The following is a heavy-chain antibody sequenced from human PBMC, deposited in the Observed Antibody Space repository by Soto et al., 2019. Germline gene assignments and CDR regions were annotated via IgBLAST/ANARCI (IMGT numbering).Heavy chain of an antibody. D-gene: IGHD2-2*01. CDR1: GFTFSSYG. CDR3: AKGEGEYCSSTSCSAYYYGMDV. CDR2: ISYDGSNK. V-gene: IGHV3-30*18. J-gene: IGHJ6*02. Sequence: GGSLRLSCAASGFTFSSYGMHWVRQAPGKGLEWVAVISYDGSNKYYADSVKGRFTISRDNSKNTLYLQMKSLRAEDTAVYYCAKGEGEYCSSTSCSAYYYGMDVWGQGATVTASS.